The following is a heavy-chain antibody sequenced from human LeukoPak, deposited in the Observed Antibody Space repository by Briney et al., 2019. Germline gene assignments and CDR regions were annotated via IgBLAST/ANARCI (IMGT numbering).Heavy chain of an antibody. CDR1: GGSFSGYY. Sequence: SETLSLTCAVYGGSFSGYYWSWIRQPPGKGLEWIGEINHSGSTNYNPSLKSRVTISVDTSKNQFSLKLSSVTAADTAVYYCARGGGDLLRYLDWLLYRYFDYWGQGTLVTVSS. D-gene: IGHD3-9*01. CDR3: ARGGGDLLRYLDWLLYRYFDY. J-gene: IGHJ4*02. V-gene: IGHV4-34*01. CDR2: INHSGST.